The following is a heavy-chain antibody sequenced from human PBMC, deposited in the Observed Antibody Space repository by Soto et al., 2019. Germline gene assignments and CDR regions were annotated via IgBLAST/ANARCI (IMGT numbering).Heavy chain of an antibody. CDR1: GYTFTSYA. J-gene: IGHJ4*02. D-gene: IGHD1-26*01. CDR3: ARVGYSGSSLAPFDY. CDR2: INAGNGNT. Sequence: ASVKVSCKASGYTFTSYAMHWVRQAPGQRLEWMGWINAGNGNTKYSQKFQGRVTITRDTSASTAYMELSSLRSEDTAVYYCARVGYSGSSLAPFDYWGQGTLVTVSS. V-gene: IGHV1-3*01.